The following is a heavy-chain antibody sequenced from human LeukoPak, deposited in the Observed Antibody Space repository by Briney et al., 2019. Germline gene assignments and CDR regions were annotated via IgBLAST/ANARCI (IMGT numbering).Heavy chain of an antibody. Sequence: PGGSLRLSCAASGFTFSSYSMNWVRQAPGKGLEWVSYISSSSSTIYYADSVKGRFTISRDNAKNSLYLQMNSLRAEDTAVYYCASTNYYGSSGFSNWFDPWGQGTLVTVSS. V-gene: IGHV3-48*01. J-gene: IGHJ5*02. CDR2: ISSSSSTI. CDR1: GFTFSSYS. CDR3: ASTNYYGSSGFSNWFDP. D-gene: IGHD3-22*01.